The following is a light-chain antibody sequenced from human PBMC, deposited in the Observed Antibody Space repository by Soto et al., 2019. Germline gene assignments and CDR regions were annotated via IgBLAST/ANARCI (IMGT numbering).Light chain of an antibody. CDR2: GAS. Sequence: AIQLTQSPASLSLSVGDRVTISCRASQGIGSDLAWYQQKPGQPPKVLIYGASNLPTGIPPRFSGSGSGTDFTLAISSLQPEDAATYYCLQHHSYPQTFGQGTKVDNK. CDR3: LQHHSYPQT. CDR1: QGIGSD. J-gene: IGKJ1*01. V-gene: IGKV1-6*01.